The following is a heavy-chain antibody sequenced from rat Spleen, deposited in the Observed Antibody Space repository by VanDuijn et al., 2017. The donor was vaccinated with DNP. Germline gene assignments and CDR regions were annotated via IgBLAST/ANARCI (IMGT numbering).Heavy chain of an antibody. J-gene: IGHJ2*01. CDR3: TTDFERGY. CDR1: GFTFSYYG. Sequence: EVQLVESGGGLVQPGRSLKLYCAASGFTFSYYGMAWVRQAPKKGLEWVASISATGSSTSYRDSVKGRLTISRDNPKNTLHLQMDSLRSEDTATYYCTTDFERGYWGQGVMVTVSS. CDR2: ISATGSST. V-gene: IGHV5-19*01. D-gene: IGHD1-11*01.